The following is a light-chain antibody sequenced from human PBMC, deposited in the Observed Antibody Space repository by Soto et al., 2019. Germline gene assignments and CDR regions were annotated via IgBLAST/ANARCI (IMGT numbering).Light chain of an antibody. Sequence: EIVLTQSPGTLSLSPGESATLSCRAIQSVTSRYLAWYQQKPGQAPKFLIYGVSSRATGIPDRFSGSGSGTDFTLTISRLEPEDFAVYHCQQYGSSPLITFGQGTRLEIK. CDR2: GVS. CDR3: QQYGSSPLIT. J-gene: IGKJ5*01. CDR1: QSVTSRY. V-gene: IGKV3-20*01.